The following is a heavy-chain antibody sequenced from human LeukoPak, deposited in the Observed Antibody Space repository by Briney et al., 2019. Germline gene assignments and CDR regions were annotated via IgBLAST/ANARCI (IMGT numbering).Heavy chain of an antibody. V-gene: IGHV4-59*01. CDR3: ARGPTVTTPLYYYYMDV. CDR2: IYYSGST. J-gene: IGHJ6*03. D-gene: IGHD4-11*01. Sequence: PSETLSLTCTVSGGSISSYYWSWIRQPPGKGLEWIGYIYYSGSTNYNPSLKSRVTISVDTSKNQFSLKLSSVTAADTAVYYCARGPTVTTPLYYYYMDVWGKGTTVTVSS. CDR1: GGSISSYY.